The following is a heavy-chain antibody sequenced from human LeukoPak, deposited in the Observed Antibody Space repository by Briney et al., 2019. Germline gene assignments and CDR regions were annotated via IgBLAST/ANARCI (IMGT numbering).Heavy chain of an antibody. D-gene: IGHD5-12*01. J-gene: IGHJ4*02. CDR1: GGPIRSYY. Sequence: PSETLSLTCSVSGGPIRSYYWSWIRQPPGNGLEWIGYIYYSGSTNYNPSLKSRVTISVDTSKNQFSLKLSSVTAADTAVYYCARGYSGYDSFDYWGQGTLVTVSS. CDR3: ARGYSGYDSFDY. CDR2: IYYSGST. V-gene: IGHV4-59*01.